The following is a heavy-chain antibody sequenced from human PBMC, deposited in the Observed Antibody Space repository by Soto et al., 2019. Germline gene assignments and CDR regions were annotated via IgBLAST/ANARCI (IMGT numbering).Heavy chain of an antibody. D-gene: IGHD2-15*01. J-gene: IGHJ3*02. V-gene: IGHV1-69*02. Sequence: QVQLVQSGAEVKKPGSSVKVSCKASAGTFSSYTISWVRQAPGQGLEWMGRIIPILGIANYAQKFQGRVTITADKSTSTAYMELSSLRAEDTAVYYCAGPTPPRSGNDAFDIWGQGTMVTVSS. CDR3: AGPTPPRSGNDAFDI. CDR2: IIPILGIA. CDR1: AGTFSSYT.